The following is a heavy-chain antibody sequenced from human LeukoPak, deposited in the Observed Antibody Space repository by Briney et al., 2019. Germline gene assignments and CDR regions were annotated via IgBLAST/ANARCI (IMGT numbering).Heavy chain of an antibody. CDR1: GGTFSSYA. CDR3: ARDRIVGARPNGAFDI. CDR2: IIPIFGTA. V-gene: IGHV1-69*05. D-gene: IGHD1-26*01. J-gene: IGHJ3*02. Sequence: GSSVKVSCKASGGTFSSYAISWVRQAPGQGLEWMGRIIPIFGTANYAQKFQGRVTITTDESTSTAYMELSGLRSEDTAVYYCARDRIVGARPNGAFDIWGQGTMVTVSS.